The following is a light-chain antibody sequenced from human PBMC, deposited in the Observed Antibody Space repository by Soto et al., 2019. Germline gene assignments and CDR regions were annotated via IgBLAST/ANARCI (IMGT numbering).Light chain of an antibody. CDR2: KAS. CDR1: QSISRW. CDR3: KEFNTWT. J-gene: IGKJ1*01. Sequence: DIQMTQSPSTLSASVGDRVTITCRASQSISRWLAWYQQKPGKVPKLLIYKASNFESGVPSRFSGSGSETEFSLTIRSLKPYDVPTYYEKEFNTWTFGQGTKVESK. V-gene: IGKV1-5*03.